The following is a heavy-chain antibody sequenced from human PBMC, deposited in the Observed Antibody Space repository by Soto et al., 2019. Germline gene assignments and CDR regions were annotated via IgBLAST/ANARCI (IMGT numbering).Heavy chain of an antibody. CDR1: GYAFTRYG. CDR3: AMVDVYVTPSPQDV. D-gene: IGHD3-16*01. Sequence: ASVKVSCKASGYAFTRYGIGWARQAPRQGLEWMGWINAYNGNTNYAQNLQGRVTLTTDTSTSTAYMELRSLRSNDTAIYYCAMVDVYVTPSPQDVWGQGTTVTVSS. J-gene: IGHJ6*02. V-gene: IGHV1-18*01. CDR2: INAYNGNT.